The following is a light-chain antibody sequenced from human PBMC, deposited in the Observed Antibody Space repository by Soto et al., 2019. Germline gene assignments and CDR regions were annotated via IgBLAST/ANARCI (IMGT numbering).Light chain of an antibody. CDR3: QQYNNWPPIT. J-gene: IGKJ5*01. CDR1: QSVRSN. CDR2: GAS. V-gene: IGKV3-15*01. Sequence: EIVMTQSPATLSVSPGERATLSCRASQSVRSNLAWYQQKLGQAPRLLIYGASTMATGIPARFSGSGSGTEFTLTISSLQSEDFALYYCQQYNNWPPITFGQGTRLEIK.